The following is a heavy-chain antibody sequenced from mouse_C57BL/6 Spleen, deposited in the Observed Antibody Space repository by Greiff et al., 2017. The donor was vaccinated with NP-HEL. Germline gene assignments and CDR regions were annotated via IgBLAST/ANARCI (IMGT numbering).Heavy chain of an antibody. CDR3: ARCLGLFWYFDV. Sequence: QVQLQQSGPELVKPGASVKISCKASGYAFSSSWMNWVKQRPGKGLEWIGRIYPGDGDTNYNGKFKGKATLTADKSSSTAYMQLSSLTSEDSAVYFCARCLGLFWYFDVWGTGTTVTVSS. D-gene: IGHD4-1*01. V-gene: IGHV1-82*01. CDR2: IYPGDGDT. CDR1: GYAFSSSW. J-gene: IGHJ1*03.